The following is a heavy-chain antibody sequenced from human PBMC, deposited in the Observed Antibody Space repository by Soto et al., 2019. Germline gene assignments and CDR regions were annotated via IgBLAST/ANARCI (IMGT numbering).Heavy chain of an antibody. D-gene: IGHD1-26*01. V-gene: IGHV1-69*13. CDR2: IIPIFGTA. CDR3: AGYLSVGATRSTPHYYYYYGMDV. CDR1: GGTFSSYA. Sequence: GASVKVSCKASGGTFSSYAISWVRQAPGQGLEWMGGIIPIFGTANYAQKFQGRVTITADESTSTAYMELSSLRSEDTAVYYCAGYLSVGATRSTPHYYYYYGMDVWGQGTTVTVSS. J-gene: IGHJ6*02.